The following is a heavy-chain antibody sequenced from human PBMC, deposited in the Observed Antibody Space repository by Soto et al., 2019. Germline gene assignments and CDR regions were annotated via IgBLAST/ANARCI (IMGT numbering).Heavy chain of an antibody. V-gene: IGHV1-69*06. J-gene: IGHJ4*02. CDR3: ARVNYYDSSGYYGYFDF. Sequence: SVKVSCKASGDTFSSYGISWVRQAPGQGLEWMGGIIPLFGKTNYAQKFQGRVTITADKSTDTAYMELSSLRSEDTAIYYCARVNYYDSSGYYGYFDFWGQGTLVTVSS. D-gene: IGHD3-22*01. CDR1: GDTFSSYG. CDR2: IIPLFGKT.